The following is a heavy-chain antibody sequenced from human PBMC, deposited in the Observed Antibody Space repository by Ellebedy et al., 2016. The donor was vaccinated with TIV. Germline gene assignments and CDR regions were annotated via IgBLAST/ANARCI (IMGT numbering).Heavy chain of an antibody. Sequence: GSLRLSCGVYGGSFTGYYYSWIRQPPGKGLEWIGEINQSGSATYNPSLKGRVTISADMSKNQFSLRLTSVTAADTAVYYCAEGRSGWYYFDYWGQGTLVTVSS. D-gene: IGHD6-19*01. J-gene: IGHJ4*02. CDR2: INQSGSA. CDR1: GGSFTGYY. CDR3: AEGRSGWYYFDY. V-gene: IGHV4-34*01.